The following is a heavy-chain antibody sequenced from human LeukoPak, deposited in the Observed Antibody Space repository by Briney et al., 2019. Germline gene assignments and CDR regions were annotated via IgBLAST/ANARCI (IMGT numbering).Heavy chain of an antibody. CDR3: AKKKAGNGARFDY. J-gene: IGHJ4*02. CDR1: GFAFSTYG. D-gene: IGHD2-8*01. Sequence: PGGSLRLSCAASGFAFSTYGMHWVRQAPGKGREWVAYIQYDGRNKQYADSVKGRFTISRDNAQNTLYLQMNMLKADDTAMYYCAKKKAGNGARFDYWGQGTLLTVSS. V-gene: IGHV3-30*02. CDR2: IQYDGRNK.